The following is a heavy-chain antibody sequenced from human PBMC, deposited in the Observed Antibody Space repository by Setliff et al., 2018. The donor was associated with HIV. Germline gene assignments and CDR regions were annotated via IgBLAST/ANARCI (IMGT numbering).Heavy chain of an antibody. Sequence: SETLSLTCTVSGGSITSSNSYWGWIRQSPGKGLEWIGEVNRGRRTNYNSSLKSRVTISIDTSRNQFSLTVSSVTAADTAVYYCAREIPYSYGGRGHPLWGQGTLVTVS. D-gene: IGHD3-22*01. V-gene: IGHV4-39*07. CDR1: GGSITSSNSY. CDR2: VNRGRRT. CDR3: AREIPYSYGGRGHPL. J-gene: IGHJ4*02.